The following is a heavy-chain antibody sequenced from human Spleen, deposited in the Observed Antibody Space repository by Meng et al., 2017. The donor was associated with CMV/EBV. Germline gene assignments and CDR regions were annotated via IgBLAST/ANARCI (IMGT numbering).Heavy chain of an antibody. CDR2: INHSGST. V-gene: IGHV4-34*01. CDR1: ADY. J-gene: IGHJ5*02. CDR3: ARETVVVSAAHRRSSQGWVDP. Sequence: ADYWSWIRQPPGKGLEWIGEINHSGSTNYNPSLKSRVTISVDTSKNQFSLKLSSVTAADTAVYYCARETVVVSAAHRRSSQGWVDPWGQGTLVTVS. D-gene: IGHD2-2*01.